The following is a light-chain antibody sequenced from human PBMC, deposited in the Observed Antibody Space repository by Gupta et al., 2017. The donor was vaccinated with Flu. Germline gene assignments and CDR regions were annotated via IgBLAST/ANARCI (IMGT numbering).Light chain of an antibody. CDR3: QQVKSYPIT. Sequence: DIQLTQSPSFLSTSVGDRVTITCRASQDISNYLAWYQQKSGKAPKLLIYAASTLQPGVPSRFSGSGSETEFTLTISSLQPEDFATYYCQQVKSYPITFGQGTRLEMK. CDR1: QDISNY. V-gene: IGKV1-9*01. CDR2: AAS. J-gene: IGKJ5*01.